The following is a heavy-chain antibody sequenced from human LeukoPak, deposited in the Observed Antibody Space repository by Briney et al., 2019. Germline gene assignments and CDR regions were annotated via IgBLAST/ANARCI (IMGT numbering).Heavy chain of an antibody. D-gene: IGHD3-22*01. CDR2: IYTSGST. CDR3: ARVRPISYDANAFDI. J-gene: IGHJ3*02. V-gene: IGHV4-61*02. Sequence: KSSETLSLTCTVSGGSISSGSYYWSWIRQPAGKGLEWIGRIYTSGSTNYNPSLKRRVTISVDTSKNQFSLKLSSVTAADTAVYYCARVRPISYDANAFDIWGQGTMVTVSS. CDR1: GGSISSGSYY.